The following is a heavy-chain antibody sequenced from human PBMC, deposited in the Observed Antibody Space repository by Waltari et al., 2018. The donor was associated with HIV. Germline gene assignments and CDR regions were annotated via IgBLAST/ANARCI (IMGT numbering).Heavy chain of an antibody. CDR1: GYTFSSYG. V-gene: IGHV1-18*01. Sequence: QVQLVQSGVEVKKPGASVKVSCKASGYTFSSYGISWVRQAPGQGLEWMGRISAYNGDTDYAQYLQGRVTMTTDTSTSTAYMELRSLRFDDTAVYHCARDYGGNPYYYYMDVWGKGTTVTVSS. J-gene: IGHJ6*03. D-gene: IGHD4-17*01. CDR2: ISAYNGDT. CDR3: ARDYGGNPYYYYMDV.